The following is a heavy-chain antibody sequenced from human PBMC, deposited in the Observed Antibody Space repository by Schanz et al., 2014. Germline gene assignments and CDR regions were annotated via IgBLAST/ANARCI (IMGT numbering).Heavy chain of an antibody. V-gene: IGHV3-66*01. CDR2: IYIGGNT. CDR1: GFIVGNKY. J-gene: IGHJ4*02. CDR3: ARGGPAYYFDD. Sequence: EVPLVESGGGLVQPGGSLRLSCAASGFIVGNKYMNWVRQAPGKGLEWVSFIYIGGNTYYADSVKGRFTISRDNSKNAVYTQMNRLRAEDTAVYYCARGGPAYYFDDWGQGTLVTVSS.